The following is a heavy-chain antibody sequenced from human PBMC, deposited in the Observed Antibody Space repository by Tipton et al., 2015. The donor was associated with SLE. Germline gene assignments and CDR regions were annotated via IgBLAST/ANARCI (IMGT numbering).Heavy chain of an antibody. Sequence: QLVQSGPEVKKPGASVTVSCKASGYTFTSYYMHWVRQAPGQRLEWMGIINPRGGSTGYAQKFQGRAPMTRDTSTSTVYRELSSLRSEDTAVYYGARGGRTHVAFDIWGQGTMVTVSS. CDR2: INPRGGST. V-gene: IGHV1-46*01. CDR3: ARGGRTHVAFDI. D-gene: IGHD5-12*01. J-gene: IGHJ3*02. CDR1: GYTFTSYY.